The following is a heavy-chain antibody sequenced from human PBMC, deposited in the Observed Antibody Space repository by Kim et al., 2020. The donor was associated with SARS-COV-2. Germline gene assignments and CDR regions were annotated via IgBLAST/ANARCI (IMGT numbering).Heavy chain of an antibody. Sequence: GGSLRLSCAASGFTFSRYGMHWVRQAPGKGLEWVAIIWSDGSNINYADSVKGRFTISRDNSKNILYLQMNSLRAEDTAIYYCAGDLGFGVTDDLDAWGQGTMVTASS. CDR2: IWSDGSNI. CDR3: AGDLGFGVTDDLDA. D-gene: IGHD3-10*01. J-gene: IGHJ3*01. CDR1: GFTFSRYG. V-gene: IGHV3-33*01.